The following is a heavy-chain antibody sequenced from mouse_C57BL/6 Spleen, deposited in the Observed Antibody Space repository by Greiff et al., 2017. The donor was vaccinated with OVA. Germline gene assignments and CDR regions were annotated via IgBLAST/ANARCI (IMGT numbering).Heavy chain of an antibody. V-gene: IGHV1-50*01. CDR1: GYTFTSYW. CDR2: IDPSDSYT. J-gene: IGHJ2*01. D-gene: IGHD1-1*02. CDR3: ARSGGYGLDY. Sequence: QVQLKQPGAELVKPGASVKLSCKASGYTFTSYWMQWVKQRPGQGLEWIGEIDPSDSYTNYNQKFKGKATLTVDTSSSTAYMQLSSLTSEDSAVYYCARSGGYGLDYWGQGTTLTVSS.